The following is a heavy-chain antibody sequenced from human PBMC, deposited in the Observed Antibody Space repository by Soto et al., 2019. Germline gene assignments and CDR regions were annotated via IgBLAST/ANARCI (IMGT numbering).Heavy chain of an antibody. Sequence: GGSLRLSCAASGFTFSSYAMSWVRQAPGKALEWVSGVSGRGGSTYYAGCVKGRFTSSRGNSTSTLYLQMNTLRAEDPAVDYCAKATNVERRYYFDHWGQGTLVTVSS. CDR3: AKATNVERRYYFDH. J-gene: IGHJ4*02. V-gene: IGHV3-23*01. D-gene: IGHD6-25*01. CDR1: GFTFSSYA. CDR2: VSGRGGST.